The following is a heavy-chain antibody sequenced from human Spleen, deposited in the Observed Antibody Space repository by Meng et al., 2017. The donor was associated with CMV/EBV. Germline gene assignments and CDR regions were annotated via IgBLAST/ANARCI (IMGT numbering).Heavy chain of an antibody. Sequence: GESLKISCAASGLTFSSYAMSWVRQAPGKGLEWVSLIYSGGTTTYYADSVKGRFTISRDNSKNTLYLQMNSLRAEDTAVYYCARTATAAGTYYLDYWGQGTLVTVSS. V-gene: IGHV3-23*03. D-gene: IGHD6-13*01. CDR2: IYSGGTTT. J-gene: IGHJ4*02. CDR1: GLTFSSYA. CDR3: ARTATAAGTYYLDY.